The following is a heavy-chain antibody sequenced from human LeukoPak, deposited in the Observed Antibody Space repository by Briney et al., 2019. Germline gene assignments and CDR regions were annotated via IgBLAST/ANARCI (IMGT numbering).Heavy chain of an antibody. Sequence: KASETLSLTCAVYGGSFSGYYWSWIRQPPGKGLEWIGEINHSGSTNYNPSLKSRVTISVDTSKNQFSLKLSSVTAADTAVYYCARARHYYDSSGLLTDAFDIWGQGTMVTVSS. CDR1: GGSFSGYY. V-gene: IGHV4-34*01. CDR3: ARARHYYDSSGLLTDAFDI. J-gene: IGHJ3*02. D-gene: IGHD3-22*01. CDR2: INHSGST.